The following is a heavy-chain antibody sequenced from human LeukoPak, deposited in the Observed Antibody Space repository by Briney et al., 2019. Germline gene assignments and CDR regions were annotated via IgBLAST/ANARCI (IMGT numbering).Heavy chain of an antibody. CDR2: IKTDGSTT. CDR1: GFTFSSYW. V-gene: IGHV3-74*01. CDR3: ARAVGSSWGNFDW. D-gene: IGHD6-13*01. J-gene: IGHJ4*02. Sequence: GGSLRLSCAASGFTFSSYWMHWVRQTPGKGLVWVSRIKTDGSTTSYADSVKGGFTIHRDNPKNTLYLQMNSLRAEDTAVYYCARAVGSSWGNFDWWGQGTLVTVSS.